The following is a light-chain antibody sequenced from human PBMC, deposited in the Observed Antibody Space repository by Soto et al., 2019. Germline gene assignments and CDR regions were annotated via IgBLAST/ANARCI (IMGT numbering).Light chain of an antibody. V-gene: IGKV3-20*01. Sequence: EIVMTQSPCTLSFSPWERATLSCRASQSISSNFLAWYQHKPGQAPRLLIYGESSRATGIPDRFSGSASGTDFTLTISRLEPEDFAVYYCQQYGVSPTFGGGTKVDIK. CDR1: QSISSNF. J-gene: IGKJ4*01. CDR2: GES. CDR3: QQYGVSPT.